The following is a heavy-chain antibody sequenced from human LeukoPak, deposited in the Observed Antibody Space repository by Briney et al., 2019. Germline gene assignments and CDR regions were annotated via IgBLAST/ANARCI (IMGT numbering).Heavy chain of an antibody. CDR1: GYTFTDYY. Sequence: EASVKVSCKASGYTFTDYYMHWVRLAPGQGLEWMGWINLNSGGTNYAQKFQGRVTMTRDTSIITAYMDLIRLRSDDTAVYYCARSPHILTGENFDYWGQGTLVTVSS. D-gene: IGHD3-9*01. CDR3: ARSPHILTGENFDY. V-gene: IGHV1-2*02. CDR2: INLNSGGT. J-gene: IGHJ4*02.